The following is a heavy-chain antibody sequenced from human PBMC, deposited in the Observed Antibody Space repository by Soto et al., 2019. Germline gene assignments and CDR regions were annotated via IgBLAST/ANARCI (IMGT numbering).Heavy chain of an antibody. D-gene: IGHD4-17*01. CDR2: IYHSGST. CDR3: AKDMASGDLKHDAFDI. Sequence: SETLSLTCAVSSGSISSSNWWSWVRQPPGKGLEWIGEIYHSGSTNYNPSLKSRVTISVDKSKNSLYLQMNSLRAEDTALYYCAKDMASGDLKHDAFDIWGQGTMVTVSS. CDR1: SGSISSSNW. V-gene: IGHV4-4*02. J-gene: IGHJ3*02.